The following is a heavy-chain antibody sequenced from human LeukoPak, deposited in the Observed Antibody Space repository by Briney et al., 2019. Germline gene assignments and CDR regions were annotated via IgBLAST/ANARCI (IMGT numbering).Heavy chain of an antibody. CDR2: IYYSGST. CDR1: GASISSYY. Sequence: SDTLSLTCTVSGASISSYYWSWIRQPPGKGLEWIGYIYYSGSTNYNPSLKSRVTISVDTSKNQSSLKLSSVTAADTAVYYCARVEPHIVVVPAAPRYWFDPWGQGTLVTVSS. CDR3: ARVEPHIVVVPAAPRYWFDP. V-gene: IGHV4-59*01. J-gene: IGHJ5*02. D-gene: IGHD2-2*01.